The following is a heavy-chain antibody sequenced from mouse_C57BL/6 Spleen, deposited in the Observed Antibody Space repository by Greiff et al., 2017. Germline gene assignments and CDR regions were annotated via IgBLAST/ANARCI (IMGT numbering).Heavy chain of an antibody. CDR3: ARGGTGTYFDY. Sequence: QQRPGQGLEWIGWIYPGSGNTKYNEKFKGKATLTADTSSSTAYMQLSSLTSEDSAVYYCARGGTGTYFDYWGQGTTLTVSS. CDR2: IYPGSGNT. V-gene: IGHV1-66*01. D-gene: IGHD4-1*01. J-gene: IGHJ2*01.